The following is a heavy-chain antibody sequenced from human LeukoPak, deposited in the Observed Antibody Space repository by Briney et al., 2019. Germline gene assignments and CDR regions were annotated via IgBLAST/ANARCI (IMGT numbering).Heavy chain of an antibody. CDR3: AKGGIHRGYYYYYMDV. Sequence: GGSLRLSCAASGFTFDDYAMHWLRQAQGKGLEWVSGISWNSGKIGYADSVKGRFTISRDNAKNSLYLQMNSLRAEDTALYYCAKGGIHRGYYYYYMDVWGKGTTVTISS. V-gene: IGHV3-9*01. J-gene: IGHJ6*03. CDR2: ISWNSGKI. CDR1: GFTFDDYA. D-gene: IGHD6-13*01.